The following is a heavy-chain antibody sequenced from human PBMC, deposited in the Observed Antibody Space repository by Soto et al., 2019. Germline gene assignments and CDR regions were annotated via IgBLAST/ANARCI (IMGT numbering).Heavy chain of an antibody. V-gene: IGHV4-39*01. D-gene: IGHD3-22*01. J-gene: IGHJ4*02. CDR2: IYHSGST. Sequence: TSETLSLTCTVSGGSISSSSYYWGWIRQPPGKGLEWIGSIYHSGSTYYNPSLKSRVTISVDTSKNQFSLKLSSVTAADTAVYYCARSGGIYDSSGYYSLRSKNRFDYWGQGTLVTVSS. CDR1: GGSISSSSYY. CDR3: ARSGGIYDSSGYYSLRSKNRFDY.